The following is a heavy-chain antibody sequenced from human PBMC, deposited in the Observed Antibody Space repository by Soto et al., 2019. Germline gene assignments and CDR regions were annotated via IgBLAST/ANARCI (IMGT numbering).Heavy chain of an antibody. V-gene: IGHV1-24*01. J-gene: IGHJ4*02. Sequence: ASVKVSCTGSGYTLTELSMHWVRQAHGKGLEWMGGFDPEDGETIYAQKFQGRVTMTEDTSTDTAYMELSSLRSEDTAVYYCATGLRFLDSDYWGQGTLVTVSS. CDR1: GYTLTELS. CDR2: FDPEDGET. CDR3: ATGLRFLDSDY. D-gene: IGHD3-3*01.